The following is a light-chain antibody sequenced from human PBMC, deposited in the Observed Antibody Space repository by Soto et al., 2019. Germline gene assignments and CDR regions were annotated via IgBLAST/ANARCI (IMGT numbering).Light chain of an antibody. CDR1: QSVSSSY. CDR3: QQYGSSPPAWT. V-gene: IGKV3-20*01. J-gene: IGKJ1*01. Sequence: EIVLTQSPGTLSLSPGERATLSCRASQSVSSSYLAWYQQKPGQAPRLLIYGASSRATCIPDRFSGSGSGPDFTLTISRLESEDFAVYYCQQYGSSPPAWTFGQGTKVEIK. CDR2: GAS.